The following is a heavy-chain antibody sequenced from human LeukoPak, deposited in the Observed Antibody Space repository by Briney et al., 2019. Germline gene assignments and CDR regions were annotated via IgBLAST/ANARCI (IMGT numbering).Heavy chain of an antibody. D-gene: IGHD4-11*01. Sequence: PSQTLSLTCTVSGGSISSGDYYWSWIRQPPRKGLEWIGYIYYSGSTYYNPSLKSRVTISVDTSKNQFSLKLSSVTAADTAVYYCARGPPYSYFDYWGQGTLVTVSS. CDR2: IYYSGST. CDR1: GGSISSGDYY. J-gene: IGHJ4*02. V-gene: IGHV4-30-4*08. CDR3: ARGPPYSYFDY.